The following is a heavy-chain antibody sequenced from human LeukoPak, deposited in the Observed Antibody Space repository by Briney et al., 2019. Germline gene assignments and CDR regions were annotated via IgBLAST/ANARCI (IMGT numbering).Heavy chain of an antibody. V-gene: IGHV4-31*03. CDR2: IYYSGST. Sequence: SETLSLTCTVSGGSISSGGYYWSWIRQHPGKGPEWIGYIYYSGSTYYNPSLKSRVTISVDTSKNQFSLKLSSVTAADTAVYYCARDRGYHWYFDLWGRGTLVTVSS. J-gene: IGHJ2*01. CDR1: GGSISSGGYY. CDR3: ARDRGYHWYFDL. D-gene: IGHD2-15*01.